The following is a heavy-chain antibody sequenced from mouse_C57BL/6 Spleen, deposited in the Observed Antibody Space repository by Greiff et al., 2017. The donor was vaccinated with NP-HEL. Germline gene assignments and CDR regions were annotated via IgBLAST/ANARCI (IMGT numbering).Heavy chain of an antibody. D-gene: IGHD2-1*01. V-gene: IGHV3-1*01. Sequence: EVKLLESGPGMVKPSQSLSLTCTVTGYSITSGYDWHWIRHFPGNKLEWMGYISYSGSTNYNPSLKSRISITHDTSKNHFFLKLNSVTTEDTATYYCAREGGGNYDWYFDVWGTGTTVTVSS. J-gene: IGHJ1*03. CDR2: ISYSGST. CDR1: GYSITSGYD. CDR3: AREGGGNYDWYFDV.